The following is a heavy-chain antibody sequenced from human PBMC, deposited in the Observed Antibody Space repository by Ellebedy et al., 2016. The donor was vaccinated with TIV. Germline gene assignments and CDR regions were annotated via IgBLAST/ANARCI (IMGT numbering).Heavy chain of an antibody. V-gene: IGHV3-23*01. CDR3: AKDFIVVVIATFYAFDI. CDR2: ISGSGGST. J-gene: IGHJ3*02. D-gene: IGHD2-21*01. CDR1: GFTFSSYS. Sequence: GESLKISXAASGFTFSSYSMNWVRQAPGKGLEWVSAISGSGGSTYYADSVKGRFTISRDNSKNTLYLQMNSLRAEDTAVYYCAKDFIVVVIATFYAFDIWGQGTMVTVSS.